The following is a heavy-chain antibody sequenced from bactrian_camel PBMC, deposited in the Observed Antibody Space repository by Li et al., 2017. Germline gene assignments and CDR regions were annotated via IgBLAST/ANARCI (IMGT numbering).Heavy chain of an antibody. V-gene: IGHV3S40*01. CDR3: AARTGATFSLSLGASDYNH. Sequence: DVQLVESGGGTVQTGGSLGLSCAASGYTWNNNCIGWFRQAPGEERERVARIATGSGNTYYADSVKGRSTISQDNAKNTVYLQMDNLRPEDTAMYYCAARTGATFSLSLGASDYNHWGQGTQV. CDR1: GYTWNNNC. J-gene: IGHJ4*01. D-gene: IGHD2*01. CDR2: IATGSGNT.